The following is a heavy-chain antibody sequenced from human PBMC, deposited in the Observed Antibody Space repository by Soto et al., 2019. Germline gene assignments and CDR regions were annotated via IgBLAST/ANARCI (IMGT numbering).Heavy chain of an antibody. CDR2: ISAYNGNT. J-gene: IGHJ6*02. CDR1: GYTFTSYG. D-gene: IGHD3-3*01. Sequence: QVQLVQSGAEVKKPGASVKVSCKASGYTFTSYGIIWVRQAPGQGLEWMGWISAYNGNTNYAQKLQGRVTMTTDTSTSTAYMELRSLRSDDTAVYYCASEKKRRDFWSGYWGGMDVWGQGTTVTVSS. V-gene: IGHV1-18*04. CDR3: ASEKKRRDFWSGYWGGMDV.